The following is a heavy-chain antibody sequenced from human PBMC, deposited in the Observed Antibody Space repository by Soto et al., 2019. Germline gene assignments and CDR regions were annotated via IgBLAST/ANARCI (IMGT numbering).Heavy chain of an antibody. CDR3: ATEGRSGWYDY. V-gene: IGHV1-3*04. CDR1: GFTFTDYS. D-gene: IGHD6-19*01. Sequence: QDHLVQSGPEVKRPGASVRISCKASGFTFTDYSLHWVRQAPGQGLEWMGWIDIGNGNRKYSQELQGRVTITSDTYASTAYMDLNSLKFEDTAVYYCATEGRSGWYDYWGQGTLVTVSS. J-gene: IGHJ4*02. CDR2: IDIGNGNR.